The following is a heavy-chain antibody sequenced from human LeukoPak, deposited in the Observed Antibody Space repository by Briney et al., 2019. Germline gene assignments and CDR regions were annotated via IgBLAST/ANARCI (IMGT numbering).Heavy chain of an antibody. CDR1: GYTFTGYY. Sequence: APVKVSCKTSGYTFTGYYIHWVRQAPGQGLEWMGWINTNTGDTNYPQKIQGRVTMTRVTSISTVYMDVSSLRFDDTAVYYCGRDIVWAPFFWGRGTLVTVS. D-gene: IGHD2-15*01. J-gene: IGHJ4*02. CDR2: INTNTGDT. CDR3: GRDIVWAPFF. V-gene: IGHV1-2*02.